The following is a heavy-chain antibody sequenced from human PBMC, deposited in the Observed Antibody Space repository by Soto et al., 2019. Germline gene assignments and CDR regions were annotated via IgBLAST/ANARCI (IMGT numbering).Heavy chain of an antibody. D-gene: IGHD2-15*01. CDR1: GIIFSNSA. V-gene: IGHV1-58*01. CDR3: AAELYSGGRCCSFDI. J-gene: IGHJ3*02. Sequence: QMQVVQSGPEVKKPGTSVTVSCKTSGIIFSNSAVQWVRQARGQRLEWLGYIIIAGGGTKDSQNLQGKITITRDMSTNTAYMQLTSLRSEDTAIYYCAAELYSGGRCCSFDIWGQGTMITVSS. CDR2: IIIAGGGT.